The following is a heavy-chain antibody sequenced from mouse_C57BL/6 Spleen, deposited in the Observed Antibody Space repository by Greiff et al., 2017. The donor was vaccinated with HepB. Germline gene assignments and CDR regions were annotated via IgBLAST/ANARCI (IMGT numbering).Heavy chain of an antibody. CDR3: ARRGSSLWYFDV. D-gene: IGHD1-1*01. CDR2: IDPSDSYT. Sequence: VQLQQPGAELVKPGASVKLSCKASGYTFTSYWMQWVKQRPGQGLEWIGEIDPSDSYTNYNQKFKGKATLTVDTSSSTAYMQLSSLTSDDSAVYYCARRGSSLWYFDVWGTGTTVTVSS. V-gene: IGHV1-50*01. J-gene: IGHJ1*03. CDR1: GYTFTSYW.